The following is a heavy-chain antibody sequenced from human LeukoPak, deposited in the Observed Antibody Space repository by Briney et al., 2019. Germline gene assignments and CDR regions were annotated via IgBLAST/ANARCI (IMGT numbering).Heavy chain of an antibody. CDR3: ARFKVGSNTTQKNAFDI. V-gene: IGHV3-30*17. J-gene: IGHJ3*02. Sequence: GGSLRLSCAASGFTFSNYAMHWVRQAPGKGLEWVAVISFDATKEYFGKSVKGRFTISRDNAKSTLFLQMHSLRVEDTALYFCARFKVGSNTTQKNAFDIWGRGTVVTVSS. CDR2: ISFDATKE. CDR1: GFTFSNYA. D-gene: IGHD1-26*01.